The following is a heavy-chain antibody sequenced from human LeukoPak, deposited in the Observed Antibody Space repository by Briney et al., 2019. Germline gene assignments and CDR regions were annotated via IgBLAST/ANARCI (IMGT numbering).Heavy chain of an antibody. Sequence: GESLKISCKGSGYSFTSYWIGWVRQMPGKGLEWVGIIYPGDSDTRYSPSFQGQVTISADKSISTAYLQWSSLKASDTAMYYCARPYSSGWSRAYDAFDIWGQGTMVTVSS. CDR3: ARPYSSGWSRAYDAFDI. CDR1: GYSFTSYW. CDR2: IYPGDSDT. V-gene: IGHV5-51*01. D-gene: IGHD6-19*01. J-gene: IGHJ3*02.